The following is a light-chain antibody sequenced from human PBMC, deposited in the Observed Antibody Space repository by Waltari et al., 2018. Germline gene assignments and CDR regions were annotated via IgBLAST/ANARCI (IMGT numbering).Light chain of an antibody. CDR1: SSDVGGYNY. CDR3: SSYTSSSTYV. CDR2: DVS. Sequence: QSALTQPASVSGSPGQSITISCTGTSSDVGGYNYVSWYQQHPGKAPERFIYDVSKRPSGVSNRFSGSKSGNTASLTISGLQAEDEADYYCSSYTSSSTYVFGTGTKVTVL. V-gene: IGLV2-14*01. J-gene: IGLJ1*01.